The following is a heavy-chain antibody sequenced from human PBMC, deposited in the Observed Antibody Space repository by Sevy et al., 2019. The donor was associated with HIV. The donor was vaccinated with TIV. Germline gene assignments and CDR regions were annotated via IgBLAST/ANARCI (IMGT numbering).Heavy chain of an antibody. Sequence: GGSLRLSCAASALTFSDYYTSWIRQAPGKGLEWLSYISSSGTTLYSADSVKGRFAISRDNANNSLYLQLNSLRGEETAVYFCVGRGYGYAYSWSYDFDYWGQGALVTVSS. D-gene: IGHD5-18*01. CDR3: VGRGYGYAYSWSYDFDY. CDR2: ISSSGTTL. J-gene: IGHJ4*02. CDR1: ALTFSDYY. V-gene: IGHV3-11*01.